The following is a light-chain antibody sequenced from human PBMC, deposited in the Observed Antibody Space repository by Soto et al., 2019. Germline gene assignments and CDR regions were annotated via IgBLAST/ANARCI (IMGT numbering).Light chain of an antibody. Sequence: DIQMTQSPSSLSASVGDRVTITCRASQSISSYLNWYQQKPGKAPKLLIYAASSLQSGVPSSFSGSGSGTDFTLTISSLQPEDFATYYCQLSYSTPRTFGQGTKVEIK. CDR1: QSISSY. CDR2: AAS. J-gene: IGKJ1*01. V-gene: IGKV1-39*01. CDR3: QLSYSTPRT.